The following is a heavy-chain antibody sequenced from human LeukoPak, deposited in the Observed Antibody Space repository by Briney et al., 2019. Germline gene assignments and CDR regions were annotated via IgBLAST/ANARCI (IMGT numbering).Heavy chain of an antibody. CDR3: ARGPHYYDSSGSYYFDY. J-gene: IGHJ4*02. CDR1: GYSFTSYW. V-gene: IGHV5-51*01. CDR2: IYPGDSDT. Sequence: GESLKISCKGSGYSFTSYWIGWVRQMPGRGLEWMGIIYPGDSDTRYSPSFQGQVTISADKSISTAYLQWSSLKASDTAMYYCARGPHYYDSSGSYYFDYWGQGTLVTVSS. D-gene: IGHD3-22*01.